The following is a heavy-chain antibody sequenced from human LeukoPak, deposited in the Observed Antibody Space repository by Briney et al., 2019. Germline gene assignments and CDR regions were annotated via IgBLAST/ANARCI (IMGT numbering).Heavy chain of an antibody. D-gene: IGHD6-13*01. V-gene: IGHV3-48*03. J-gene: IGHJ4*02. Sequence: GGSLRLSCAASGFTFSSYEMNWVRQAPGKGLEWVSYISSSGSTIYYADSVKGRFTISRDNAKNSLYLQMNSLRAEDTAVYYCARDPSRWYFDYWGQGTLVTVSS. CDR1: GFTFSSYE. CDR3: ARDPSRWYFDY. CDR2: ISSSGSTI.